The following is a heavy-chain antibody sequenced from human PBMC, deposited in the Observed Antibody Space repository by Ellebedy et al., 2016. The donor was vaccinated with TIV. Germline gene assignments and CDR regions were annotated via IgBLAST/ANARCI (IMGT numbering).Heavy chain of an antibody. V-gene: IGHV3-23*01. CDR3: ARERIVGATSYGY. D-gene: IGHD1-26*01. J-gene: IGHJ4*02. CDR2: ISGSCGST. CDR1: GFTFSSYA. Sequence: PGGSLRLSCAASGFTFSSYAMSWVRQAPGKGLEWVSAISGSCGSTYYADSVKGRFTISRDNAKNSLYLQMNSLRAEDTAVYYYARERIVGATSYGYWGQGALVTVSS.